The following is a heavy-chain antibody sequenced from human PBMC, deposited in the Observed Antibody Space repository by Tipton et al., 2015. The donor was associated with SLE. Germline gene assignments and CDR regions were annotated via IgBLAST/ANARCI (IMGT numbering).Heavy chain of an antibody. Sequence: TLSLTCTVSGGSISSGSHYWSWIRQPPGKGLEWIGCMYYSGSTNYNPSLKSRVTISVDTSKNQFSLKLSSVTAADTAVYYCVREVVVTDAFDIWGQGTMVTVSS. CDR2: MYYSGST. CDR1: GGSISSGSHY. CDR3: VREVVVTDAFDI. J-gene: IGHJ3*02. D-gene: IGHD3-22*01. V-gene: IGHV4-61*01.